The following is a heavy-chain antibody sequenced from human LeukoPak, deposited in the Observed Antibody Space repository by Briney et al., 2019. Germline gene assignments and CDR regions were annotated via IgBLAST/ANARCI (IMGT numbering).Heavy chain of an antibody. V-gene: IGHV3-48*03. CDR2: ISSGGSTI. Sequence: GGSLRLSCAASGFTFDDYGMSWVRQAPGKGLEWVSYISSGGSTIYYADSVKDRFTISRDYAKNSLYLQMNSLRAEDTAVYYCARDPNYGSGSYADYWGQGTLVTVSS. CDR1: GFTFDDYG. D-gene: IGHD3-10*01. CDR3: ARDPNYGSGSYADY. J-gene: IGHJ4*02.